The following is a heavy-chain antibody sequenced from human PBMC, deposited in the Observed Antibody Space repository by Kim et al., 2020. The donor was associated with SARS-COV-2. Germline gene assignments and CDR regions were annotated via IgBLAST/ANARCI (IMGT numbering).Heavy chain of an antibody. D-gene: IGHD6-13*01. Sequence: SQTLSLTCAISGDSVSSNSAAWNWIRQSPSRGLEWLGRTYYRSKWYNDYAVSVKSRITINPDTSKNQFSLQLNSVTPEDTAVYYCARDPRNYSSSWSNWYFDLWGRGTLVTVSS. CDR2: TYYRSKWYN. CDR3: ARDPRNYSSSWSNWYFDL. CDR1: GDSVSSNSAA. J-gene: IGHJ2*01. V-gene: IGHV6-1*01.